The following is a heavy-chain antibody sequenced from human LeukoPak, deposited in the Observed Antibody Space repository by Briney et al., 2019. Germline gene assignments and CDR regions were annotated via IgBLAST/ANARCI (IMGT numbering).Heavy chain of an antibody. CDR1: GYTFTGYY. D-gene: IGHD6-19*01. CDR2: ISAYNGNT. J-gene: IGHJ4*02. V-gene: IGHV1-18*04. Sequence: ASVKVSCKASGYTFTGYYMHWVRQAPGQGLEWMGWISAYNGNTNYAQKLQGRVTMTTDTSTSTAYMELRSLRSDDTAVYYCARLSEIAVAGTGRDYWGQGTLVTVSS. CDR3: ARLSEIAVAGTGRDY.